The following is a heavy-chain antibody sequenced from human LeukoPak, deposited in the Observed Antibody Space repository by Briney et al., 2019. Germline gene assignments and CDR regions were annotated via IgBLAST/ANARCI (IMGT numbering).Heavy chain of an antibody. V-gene: IGHV3-23*01. CDR3: AKGAVKSAPSDY. D-gene: IGHD2/OR15-2a*01. CDR1: GFTFSSYA. CDR2: ISGSGGST. J-gene: IGHJ4*01. Sequence: GGFLRLSCAASGFTFSSYAMNWVRQAPGKGLEWVSAISGSGGSTDYADSVKGRFTISRDNSKNTLYLQMSSLRAEDTAIYYCAKGAVKSAPSDYWGHGTLVTVSS.